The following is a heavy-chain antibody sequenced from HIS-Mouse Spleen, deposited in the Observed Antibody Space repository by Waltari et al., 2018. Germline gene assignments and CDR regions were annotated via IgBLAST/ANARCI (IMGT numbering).Heavy chain of an antibody. V-gene: IGHV1-8*01. J-gene: IGHJ6*02. CDR1: GYPFTSYD. D-gene: IGHD6-13*01. CDR2: MNPNSGNT. CDR3: ARDTDSSSWYSYYYYGMDV. Sequence: QVQLVQSGAEVKKPGASVKVSCKASGYPFTSYDINWVRQAPGQGLEWMGWMNPNSGNTGYAQKFQGRVTMTRNTSISTAYMELSSLRSEDTAVYYCARDTDSSSWYSYYYYGMDVWGQGTTVTVSS.